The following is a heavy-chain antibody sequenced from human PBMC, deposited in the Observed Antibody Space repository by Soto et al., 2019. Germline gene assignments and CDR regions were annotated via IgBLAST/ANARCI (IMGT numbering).Heavy chain of an antibody. CDR3: ARDFSAGWFDP. CDR2: IYNSGRT. CDR1: GGSISNNGHY. J-gene: IGHJ5*02. D-gene: IGHD1-26*01. V-gene: IGHV4-31*03. Sequence: QVQLQESGPGLVKPSQTLSLTCTVSGGSISNNGHYWNWLRQHPGKGLEWIGYIYNSGRTHYNPSLKSRVSISVDTSKSQFSLKLTSVTAADTAVYYCARDFSAGWFDPWGQGTLVTVSS.